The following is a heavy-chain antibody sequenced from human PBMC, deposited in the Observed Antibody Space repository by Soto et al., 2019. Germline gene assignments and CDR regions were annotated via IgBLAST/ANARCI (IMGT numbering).Heavy chain of an antibody. CDR2: IYYSGST. CDR1: GGSISSYY. D-gene: IGHD3-22*01. V-gene: IGHV4-59*01. CDR3: ARGTHYDSSGYSYYFDY. Sequence: ASETLSLTCTVSGGSISSYYWSWIRQPPGKGLEWIGYIYYSGSTNYNPSLKSRVTISVDTSKNQLSLKLSSVTAADTAVYYCARGTHYDSSGYSYYFDYWGQGTLVTVSS. J-gene: IGHJ4*02.